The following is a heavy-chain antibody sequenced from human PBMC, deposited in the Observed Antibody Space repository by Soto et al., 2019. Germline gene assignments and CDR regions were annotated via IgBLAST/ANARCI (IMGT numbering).Heavy chain of an antibody. CDR2: ISYDGSNK. CDR1: GFTFSSYA. CDR3: AREKPEALQPWLVRAAYYGMDV. J-gene: IGHJ6*02. V-gene: IGHV3-30-3*01. Sequence: GGSLRLSCAASGFTFSSYAMHWVRQAPGKGLEWVAVISYDGSNKYYADSVKGRFTISRDNSKNTLYLQMNSLRAEDTAVYYCAREKPEALQPWLVRAAYYGMDVWGQGTTVTVSS. D-gene: IGHD6-19*01.